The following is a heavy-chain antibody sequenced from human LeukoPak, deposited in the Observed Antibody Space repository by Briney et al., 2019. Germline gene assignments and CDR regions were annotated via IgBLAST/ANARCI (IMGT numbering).Heavy chain of an antibody. CDR2: INHSGST. CDR3: ARGQGRLLYSGSYTRRFDP. D-gene: IGHD1-26*01. CDR1: GGSFSGYY. V-gene: IGHV4-34*01. Sequence: SETLSLTCAVYGGSFSGYYWSWIRQPPGKGLEWIGEINHSGSTNYNPSLKSRVTISVDTSKNQFSLKLSSVTAADTAVYYCARGQGRLLYSGSYTRRFDPWGQGTLVTVSS. J-gene: IGHJ5*02.